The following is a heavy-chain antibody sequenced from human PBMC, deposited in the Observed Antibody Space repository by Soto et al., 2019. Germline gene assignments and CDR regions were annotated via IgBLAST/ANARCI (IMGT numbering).Heavy chain of an antibody. D-gene: IGHD2-15*01. Sequence: EVQLVESGGGLVQPGGSLRLSCAASGFTFSGSHMNWVRQAPGTGLEWLSYITYSSSIIEYEDSVKGRFTVSRDNAKNSLYRQMNSLRDEDTAVYYCARDWWLTGPYSWGQGTLVTVSS. V-gene: IGHV3-48*02. CDR2: ITYSSSII. J-gene: IGHJ4*02. CDR1: GFTFSGSH. CDR3: ARDWWLTGPYS.